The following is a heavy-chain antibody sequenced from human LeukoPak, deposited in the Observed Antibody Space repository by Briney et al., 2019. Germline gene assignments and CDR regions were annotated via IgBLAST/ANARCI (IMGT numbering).Heavy chain of an antibody. Sequence: GGSLRLSCAASGFTVSSNYMTWVRQAPGQGLEWVSVIHSGGSTYYAGSVKGRFTISRDNSKNTLYLQMNSLRAEDTAVYYCARGLVTLDYWGQGTLVTVSS. V-gene: IGHV3-53*01. D-gene: IGHD1-26*01. CDR2: IHSGGST. J-gene: IGHJ4*02. CDR3: ARGLVTLDY. CDR1: GFTVSSNY.